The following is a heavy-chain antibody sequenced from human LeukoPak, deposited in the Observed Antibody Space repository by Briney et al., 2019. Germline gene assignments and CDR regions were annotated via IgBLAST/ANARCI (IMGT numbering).Heavy chain of an antibody. CDR2: INHSGST. J-gene: IGHJ4*02. V-gene: IGHV4-34*01. D-gene: IGHD2-15*01. CDR1: GGSFSGYY. Sequence: PSETLSLTCAVCGGSFSGYYWSWIRQPPGKGLEWIGEINHSGSTNYNPSLKSRVTISVDTSKNQFSLKLSSVTAADTAVYYCARGRASRGSHVVVVAARRVYFDYWGQGTLVTVSS. CDR3: ARGRASRGSHVVVVAARRVYFDY.